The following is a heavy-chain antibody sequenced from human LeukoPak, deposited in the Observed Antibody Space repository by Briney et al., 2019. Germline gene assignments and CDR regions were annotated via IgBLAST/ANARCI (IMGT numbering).Heavy chain of an antibody. CDR3: ARPGVVRGGSYYPMDV. V-gene: IGHV3-11*01. Sequence: GGSLRLSCVASGFIFSDYYMTWMRQTPGEGLGWISFISGSGSVILYADSVKGRFTISRDNAKNSLYLDMNSLRAEDTAVYYCARPGVVRGGSYYPMDVWGQGTTVTVSS. J-gene: IGHJ6*02. CDR1: GFIFSDYY. D-gene: IGHD2-15*01. CDR2: ISGSGSVI.